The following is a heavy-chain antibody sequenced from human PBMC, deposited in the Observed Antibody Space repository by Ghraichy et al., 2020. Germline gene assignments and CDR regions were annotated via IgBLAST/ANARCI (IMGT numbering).Heavy chain of an antibody. V-gene: IGHV4-59*01. D-gene: IGHD3-22*01. CDR3: ARDIYYYETSGYPQ. J-gene: IGHJ4*02. CDR2: IYYSGGT. CDR1: GGSINNYY. Sequence: SCTVSGGSINNYYWSWIRQPPGKGLEWVGYIYYSGGTNYNPSFKSRVTISVDMSKNQFSLRLSSVTAADTAVYYCARDIYYYETSGYPQWGPGTLVTVSS.